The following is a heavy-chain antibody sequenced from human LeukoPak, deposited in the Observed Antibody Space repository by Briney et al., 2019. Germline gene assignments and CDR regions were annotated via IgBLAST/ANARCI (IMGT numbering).Heavy chain of an antibody. J-gene: IGHJ3*02. D-gene: IGHD2-15*01. Sequence: GGSLRLSCAASGFTSSSYGMHWVRQAPGKGLEWVAVIWYDGSNKYYADSVKGRFTISRDNSKNTLYLQMNSLKAEDTAVYYCARKNTQDAFDIWGQGTMVTVSS. CDR1: GFTSSSYG. V-gene: IGHV3-33*01. CDR3: ARKNTQDAFDI. CDR2: IWYDGSNK.